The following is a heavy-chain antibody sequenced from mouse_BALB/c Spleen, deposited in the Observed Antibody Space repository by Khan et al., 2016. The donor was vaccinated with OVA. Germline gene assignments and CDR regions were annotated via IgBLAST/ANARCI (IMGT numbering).Heavy chain of an antibody. V-gene: IGHV1S137*01. Sequence: QVQLQQSGPELVRPGVSVKISCKGSGYTFTDYALHWVKQSHAKSLEWIGLISTYSGNTNYKQTFKGQATMTVDKSSSTAYLELARLTSEDSAIHYWTRPAYYGYYDYWGQGTTLTVSS. CDR2: ISTYSGNT. CDR3: TRPAYYGYYDY. J-gene: IGHJ2*01. D-gene: IGHD2-3*01. CDR1: GYTFTDYA.